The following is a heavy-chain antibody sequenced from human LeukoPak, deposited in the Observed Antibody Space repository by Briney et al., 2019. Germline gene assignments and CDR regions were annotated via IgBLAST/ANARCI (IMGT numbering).Heavy chain of an antibody. V-gene: IGHV3-21*01. CDR2: ISSSSSYI. D-gene: IGHD3-9*01. CDR3: AGPFDWLLYGNY. CDR1: GFTFSSYE. J-gene: IGHJ4*02. Sequence: GGSLRLSCAASGFTFSSYEMNWVRQAPGKGLEWVSSISSSSSYIYYADSVKGRFTISRDNAKNSLYLQMNSLRAEDTAVYYCAGPFDWLLYGNYWGQGTLVTVSS.